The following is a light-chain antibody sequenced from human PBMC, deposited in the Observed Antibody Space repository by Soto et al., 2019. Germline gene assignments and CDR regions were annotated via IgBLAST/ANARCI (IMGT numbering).Light chain of an antibody. V-gene: IGKV1-5*01. CDR3: QQYNNYWT. J-gene: IGKJ1*01. Sequence: DIQMTQSPSTRSASVGDRVTITWRASQSISSWLAWYQQKPGKAPKLLIYDASSLESGVPSRFTGSGSATEFTLTISSLQPDDFATYYCQQYNNYWTFGQGTKVAIX. CDR2: DAS. CDR1: QSISSW.